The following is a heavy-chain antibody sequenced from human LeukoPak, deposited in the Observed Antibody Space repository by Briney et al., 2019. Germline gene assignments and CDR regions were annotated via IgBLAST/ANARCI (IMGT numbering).Heavy chain of an antibody. CDR1: GYTFTSYG. V-gene: IGHV1-18*01. CDR3: ARDTYYYASGSRGTSEY. Sequence: ASVTVSFKASGYTFTSYGISWVRQAPGQGLEWMGWISAYNGNTNYAQKLQGRVTMTTDTSTSTAYMELRSLRSDDTAVYYCARDTYYYASGSRGTSEYWGQGTLVTVSS. J-gene: IGHJ4*02. CDR2: ISAYNGNT. D-gene: IGHD3-10*01.